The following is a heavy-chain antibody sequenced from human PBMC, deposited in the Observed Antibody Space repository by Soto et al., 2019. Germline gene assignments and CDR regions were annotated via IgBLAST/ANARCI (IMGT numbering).Heavy chain of an antibody. V-gene: IGHV4-31*03. D-gene: IGHD2-15*01. Sequence: PSETLSLTCTVSGGSISSGGYYWSWIRQHPGKGLEWIGYIYYSGSTYYNPSLKSRVTISVDTSKNQFSLKLSSVTAADTAVYYCARGIATGQLDPWGQGTLVTVSS. CDR3: ARGIATGQLDP. J-gene: IGHJ5*02. CDR1: GGSISSGGYY. CDR2: IYYSGST.